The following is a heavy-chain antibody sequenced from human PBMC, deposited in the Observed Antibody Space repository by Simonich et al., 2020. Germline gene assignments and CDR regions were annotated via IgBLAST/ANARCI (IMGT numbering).Heavy chain of an antibody. Sequence: EVQLVESGGGVVRPGGSLRLYCAASGFTFGDYGRGWVRQAPGKGLGWVSGIKWNGGSTGYADSVRGRFTISRDNAKNSLYLQMNSLRAEDTALYHCARGRNDFDYWGQGTLVTVSS. D-gene: IGHD1-1*01. CDR2: IKWNGGST. J-gene: IGHJ4*02. CDR3: ARGRNDFDY. V-gene: IGHV3-20*01. CDR1: GFTFGDYG.